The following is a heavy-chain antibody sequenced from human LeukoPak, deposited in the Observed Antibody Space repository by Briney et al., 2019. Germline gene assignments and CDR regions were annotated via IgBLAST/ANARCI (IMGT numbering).Heavy chain of an antibody. CDR3: ARDGGGGDYGY. V-gene: IGHV3-74*01. J-gene: IGHJ4*02. CDR1: GFPLRSYW. Sequence: PGGFLRLFCANPGFPLRSYWMHWVRQASGEGLVWVSRINSDGSSTSYADSVKGRFTISRDNAKNTLYLQMNSLRAEDTAVYYCARDGGGGDYGYWGQGTLVTVSS. CDR2: INSDGSST. D-gene: IGHD3-16*01.